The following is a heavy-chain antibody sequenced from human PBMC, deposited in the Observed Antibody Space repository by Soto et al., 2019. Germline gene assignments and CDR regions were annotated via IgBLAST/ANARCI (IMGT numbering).Heavy chain of an antibody. CDR2: IYHSGST. J-gene: IGHJ6*02. CDR3: AREGGYYGSGSYYNLPAQYGMDV. Sequence: PSETLSLTCTVSGGSISSYYWSWIRQPPGKGLEWIGYIYHSGSTYYNPSLKSRVTISVDRSKNQFSLKLSSVTAADTAVYYCAREGGYYGSGSYYNLPAQYGMDVWGQGTTVTVSS. V-gene: IGHV4-59*12. CDR1: GGSISSYY. D-gene: IGHD3-10*01.